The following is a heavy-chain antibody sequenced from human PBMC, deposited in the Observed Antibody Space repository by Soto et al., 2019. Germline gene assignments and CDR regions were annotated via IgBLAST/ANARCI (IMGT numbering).Heavy chain of an antibody. Sequence: QVQLVQSGAEVKKPGASVKVSCKASGYTFTSYGISWVRQAPGQGLEWMGWNSAYNGNTNYAQKLQGRVTMTTDTSTSTAYMELRSLRSDDTAVYYCARDARYYYDSSGYRIFDYWGQGTLVTVSS. CDR2: NSAYNGNT. D-gene: IGHD3-22*01. CDR3: ARDARYYYDSSGYRIFDY. V-gene: IGHV1-18*01. CDR1: GYTFTSYG. J-gene: IGHJ4*02.